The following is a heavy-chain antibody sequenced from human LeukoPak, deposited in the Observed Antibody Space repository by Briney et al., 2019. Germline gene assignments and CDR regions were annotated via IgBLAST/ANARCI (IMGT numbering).Heavy chain of an antibody. J-gene: IGHJ4*02. V-gene: IGHV4-38-2*01. Sequence: PSETLSLTCAVSGYSISSGYYWGWIRQPPGQGLEWIGSIYHSGSTYYNPSLKSRVTISVDTSKNQFSLKLSSVTAADTAVYYCARQAGFDYWGQGTLVTVSS. CDR2: IYHSGST. CDR3: ARQAGFDY. CDR1: GYSISSGYY.